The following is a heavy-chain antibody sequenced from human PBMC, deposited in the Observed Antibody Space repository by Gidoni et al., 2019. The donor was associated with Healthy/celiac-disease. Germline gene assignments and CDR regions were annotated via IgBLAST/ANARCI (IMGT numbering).Heavy chain of an antibody. D-gene: IGHD4-17*01. V-gene: IGHV3-13*04. CDR1: GFTSSSYD. Sequence: EVQLVESGGGLVQPGGSLRLSWAASGFTSSSYDMHWVRQATGKGLEWVSAIGTAGDTYYPGSVKGRFTISRENAKNSLYLQMNSLRAGDTAVYYCARGRTTVTTSAFDIWGQGTMVTVSS. CDR2: IGTAGDT. J-gene: IGHJ3*02. CDR3: ARGRTTVTTSAFDI.